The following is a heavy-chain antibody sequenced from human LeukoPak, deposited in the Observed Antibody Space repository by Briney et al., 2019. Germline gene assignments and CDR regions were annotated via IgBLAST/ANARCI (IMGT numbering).Heavy chain of an antibody. J-gene: IGHJ4*02. CDR1: GIIVSSNY. V-gene: IGHV3-53*05. CDR3: AKDLGEYYFDY. D-gene: IGHD3-10*01. CDR2: LTGGSDNS. Sequence: GGSLRLSCAGSGIIVSSNYMSWVRQAPGKGLEWVSSLTGGSDNSEHADSVKGRFTISRDNAKNSLYLQMNSLRAEDTALYYCAKDLGEYYFDYWGQGTLVTVSS.